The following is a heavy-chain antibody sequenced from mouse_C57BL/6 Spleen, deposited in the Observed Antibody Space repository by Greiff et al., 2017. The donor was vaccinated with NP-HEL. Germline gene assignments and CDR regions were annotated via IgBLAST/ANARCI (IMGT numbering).Heavy chain of an antibody. CDR2: INPSNGGT. Sequence: VQLQQPGTELVKPGASVKLSCKASGYTFTSYWMHWVKQRPGQGLEWIGNINPSNGGTNYNEKFKSKATLTVDKSSSTAYMQLSSLTSEDSAVYYCATYGNYVGYAMDYWGQGTSVTVSS. J-gene: IGHJ4*01. V-gene: IGHV1-53*01. CDR1: GYTFTSYW. D-gene: IGHD2-1*01. CDR3: ATYGNYVGYAMDY.